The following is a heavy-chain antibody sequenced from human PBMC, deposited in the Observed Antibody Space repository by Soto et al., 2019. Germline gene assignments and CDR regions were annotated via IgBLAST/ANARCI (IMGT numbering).Heavy chain of an antibody. D-gene: IGHD3-10*01. J-gene: IGHJ5*02. CDR2: INPNSGGT. CDR3: ARAGGSGSYPRHRWFDP. CDR1: GYTFTGYY. Sequence: RASVKVSCKASGYTFTGYYMHWVRQAPGQGLERMGWINPNSGGTNYAQKFQGRVTMTRDTSISTAYMELSRLRSDDTAVYYCARAGGSGSYPRHRWFDPWGQGTLVTVSS. V-gene: IGHV1-2*02.